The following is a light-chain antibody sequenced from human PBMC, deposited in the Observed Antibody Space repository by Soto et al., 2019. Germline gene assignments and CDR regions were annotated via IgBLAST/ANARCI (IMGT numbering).Light chain of an antibody. V-gene: IGKV4-1*01. CDR3: QQYYSTPQT. CDR2: WAS. Sequence: DIVMTQSPDSLAVSLGERATINCKSSQSVLYSSNNKNYLAWYQQKAGQPPKLLIYWASTRESGVPDRFSGSGSGTDFPLTISSLQAEDVAVYYCQQYYSTPQTFGQGTKVEIK. CDR1: QSVLYSSNNKNY. J-gene: IGKJ1*01.